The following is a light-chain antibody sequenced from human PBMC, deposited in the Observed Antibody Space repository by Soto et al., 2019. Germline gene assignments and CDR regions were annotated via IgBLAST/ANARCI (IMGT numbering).Light chain of an antibody. J-gene: IGLJ3*02. Sequence: QSALTQPASVSGSPGQSITISCTGTSSDIGGYNYVSWYQQHPGKAPILLISEVSNRPSGVSYRFSGSKSGNTASLTISGLQAEDEADYFCSSYAGTTAGVFGGGTQLTVL. CDR3: SSYAGTTAGV. CDR1: SSDIGGYNY. V-gene: IGLV2-14*01. CDR2: EVS.